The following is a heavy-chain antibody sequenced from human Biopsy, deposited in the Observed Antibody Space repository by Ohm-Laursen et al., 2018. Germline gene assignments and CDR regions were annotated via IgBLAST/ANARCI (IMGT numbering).Heavy chain of an antibody. CDR3: GRREVVITHDAFDT. CDR2: VYYSGST. V-gene: IGHV4-59*08. D-gene: IGHD3-22*01. CDR1: GGSISSYY. Sequence: TLSLTCTVSGGSISSYYWTWIRQPPGKGLEWIGDVYYSGSTNRNPSLKSRVTILVDTSKNQLSLKLNSVTAADTAVYYCGRREVVITHDAFDTWGQGTMVTVSS. J-gene: IGHJ3*02.